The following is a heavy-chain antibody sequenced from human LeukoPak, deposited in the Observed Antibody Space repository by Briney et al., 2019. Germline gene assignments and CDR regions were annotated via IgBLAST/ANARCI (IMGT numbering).Heavy chain of an antibody. D-gene: IGHD3-9*01. J-gene: IGHJ4*02. Sequence: SETLSLTCTVSGGSISSSSYYWGWIRQPPGKGLEWIGSIYYSGSTYYNPSLKSRVTISVDTSKTQFTLKLSSVTAADTAVYYCAKSERYYDILTGYTEGYHLDYWGQGTLVTVSS. CDR3: AKSERYYDILTGYTEGYHLDY. CDR1: GGSISSSSYY. CDR2: IYYSGST. V-gene: IGHV4-39*01.